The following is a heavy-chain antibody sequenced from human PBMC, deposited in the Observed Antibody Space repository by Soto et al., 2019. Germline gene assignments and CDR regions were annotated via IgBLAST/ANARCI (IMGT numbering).Heavy chain of an antibody. CDR1: TGYITSTNW. V-gene: IGHV4-4*02. Sequence: SETLSLTCAVSTGYITSTNWWSWVRQSPGRGLEWIGEVSHSGNTNYNPSLKSRVTISVDKSKNQFSLRLDSVTAADTAVYYCARFYCTNGVCYYFDYWGQGALVTVSS. J-gene: IGHJ4*02. CDR2: VSHSGNT. D-gene: IGHD2-8*01. CDR3: ARFYCTNGVCYYFDY.